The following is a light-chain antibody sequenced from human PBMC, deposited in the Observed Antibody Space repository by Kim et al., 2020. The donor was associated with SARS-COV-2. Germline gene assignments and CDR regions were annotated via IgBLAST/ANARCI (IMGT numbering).Light chain of an antibody. CDR2: DAS. Sequence: SSVGDRVTITCRASQSISSYLNCYQQKPAKAPKLLIYDASSLQSGVPSRFSGSGFGTDFTLTITSLQPEDFATYYCQQSYSTPWTFGQGTKVDIK. V-gene: IGKV1-39*01. J-gene: IGKJ1*01. CDR3: QQSYSTPWT. CDR1: QSISSY.